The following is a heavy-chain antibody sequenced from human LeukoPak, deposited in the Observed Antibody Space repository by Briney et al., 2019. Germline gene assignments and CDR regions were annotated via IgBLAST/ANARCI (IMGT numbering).Heavy chain of an antibody. Sequence: PGGSLRLSCAASGFTVSSNYMSWVRQAPGKGLEWVSVIYSGGRTYYADSVKGRFTISRDNSKNTLYLQMNSLRAEDTAVYYCAIGASRDGYNPLGYWGQGTLVTVSS. CDR1: GFTVSSNY. V-gene: IGHV3-53*01. CDR3: AIGASRDGYNPLGY. J-gene: IGHJ4*02. CDR2: IYSGGRT. D-gene: IGHD5-24*01.